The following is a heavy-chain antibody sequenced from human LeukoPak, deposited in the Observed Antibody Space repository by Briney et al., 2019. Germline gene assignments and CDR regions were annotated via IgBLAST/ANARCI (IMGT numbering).Heavy chain of an antibody. CDR2: IKSKTDAGTT. V-gene: IGHV3-15*01. J-gene: IGHJ4*02. CDR1: GFTFSNAY. Sequence: GGSLRLSCAASGFTFSNAYMNWVRQAPGKGLESVGRIKSKTDAGTTDYAAPVKGRFTISRDDSKDTLYLQMNSLKTEDTAVYYCSTASHQYCSSTTCWGQGTLVTVSS. CDR3: STASHQYCSSTTC. D-gene: IGHD2-2*01.